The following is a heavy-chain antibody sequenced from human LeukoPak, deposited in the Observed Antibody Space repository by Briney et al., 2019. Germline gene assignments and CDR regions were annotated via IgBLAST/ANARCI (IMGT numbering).Heavy chain of an antibody. J-gene: IGHJ3*01. V-gene: IGHV3-7*01. D-gene: IGHD6-19*01. CDR2: IKQDESKK. Sequence: PGGSLRLSCAASGFTLSTCWMTWVRQAPGKGLEWVANIKQDESKKNYVDSVNGRFTISRDNAKNSLYLQMNSLRAEDTAMYYCARDLNLYSSGWYDAFDLWGQGTMVTVSS. CDR3: ARDLNLYSSGWYDAFDL. CDR1: GFTLSTCW.